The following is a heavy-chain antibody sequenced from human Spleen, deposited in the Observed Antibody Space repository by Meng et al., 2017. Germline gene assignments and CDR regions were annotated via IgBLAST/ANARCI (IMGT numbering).Heavy chain of an antibody. CDR2: ISGRGGTT. CDR1: GFTFSNYA. J-gene: IGHJ4*02. D-gene: IGHD3-10*01. V-gene: IGHV3-23*01. CDR3: AKYSYGLGDYFDY. Sequence: GESLKISCAVSGFTFSNYAMTWVRQAPGKGLQWVSGISGRGGTTYYADSVKGRFTISRHNSKNTLYLQVNSLRAEDTALYYCAKYSYGLGDYFDYWGQGALVTVSS.